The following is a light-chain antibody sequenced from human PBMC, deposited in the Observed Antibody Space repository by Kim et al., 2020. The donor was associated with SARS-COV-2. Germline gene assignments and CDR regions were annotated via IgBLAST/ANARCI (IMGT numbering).Light chain of an antibody. J-gene: IGLJ1*01. Sequence: SYELTQPPSVSVAPGKTARITCGGNNIGSKSVHWYQQKPGQAPVLVIYYDSDRPSGIPERFSGSNSGNTANLTISRVEAGDEADYYCQVWDSSSDQGVFGTGTKVTVL. CDR1: NIGSKS. CDR3: QVWDSSSDQGV. CDR2: YDS. V-gene: IGLV3-21*04.